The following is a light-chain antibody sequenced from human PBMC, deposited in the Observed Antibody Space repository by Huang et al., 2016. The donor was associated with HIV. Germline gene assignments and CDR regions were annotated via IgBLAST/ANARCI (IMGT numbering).Light chain of an antibody. CDR3: QQCKNWPST. V-gene: IGKV3-15*01. CDR1: QSISNN. CDR2: DAS. Sequence: EIVMTQSPATLSVSPGERATLSCRAGQSISNNLAWYQQKPGQAPRLLIYDASTRATGIPARFSGSGSGTEFTLTISSLQSEDFAVYYCQQCKNWPSTFGQGTRLEI. J-gene: IGKJ5*01.